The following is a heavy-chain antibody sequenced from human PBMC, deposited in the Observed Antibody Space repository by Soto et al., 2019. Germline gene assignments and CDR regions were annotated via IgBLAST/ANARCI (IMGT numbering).Heavy chain of an antibody. CDR1: GGSISGYY. V-gene: IGHV4-59*01. Sequence: SEILSLTCTVSGGSISGYYWSWVRQPPGRGLEWIGYIYFRGTTNYNPSLKSRVTMSADTSKNQFSLKLNSVTAADTAVYYCARMNYYDTSGYPFDYWGQGTLVTVS. J-gene: IGHJ4*02. CDR2: IYFRGTT. D-gene: IGHD3-22*01. CDR3: ARMNYYDTSGYPFDY.